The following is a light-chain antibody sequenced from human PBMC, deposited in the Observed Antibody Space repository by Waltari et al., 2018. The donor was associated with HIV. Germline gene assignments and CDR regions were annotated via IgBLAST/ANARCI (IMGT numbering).Light chain of an antibody. J-gene: IGLJ3*02. CDR1: SSYVCGYDH. Sequence: QSALTQPPSASGSLGQSVTISCTGTSSYVCGYDHFSWYHQRPGHAPKFLIFEINQRPQGVPHRFSGADSDNTASLTVSGLQAEDEADYYCVSYAGGKNRWVFGGGTKLTVL. CDR2: EIN. CDR3: VSYAGGKNRWV. V-gene: IGLV2-8*01.